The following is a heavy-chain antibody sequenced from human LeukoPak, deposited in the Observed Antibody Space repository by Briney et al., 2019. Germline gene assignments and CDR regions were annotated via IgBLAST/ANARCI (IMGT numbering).Heavy chain of an antibody. CDR2: INHSGST. CDR1: GGSFSGYY. D-gene: IGHD6-6*01. Sequence: SSETLSLTCAVYGGSFSGYYWSWIRQPPGKGLEWIGEINHSGSTNYNLSLKSRVTISVDTSKNQFSLKLSSVTAADTAVYYCARGYPREYSSSHGDDFDYWGQGTLVTVSS. V-gene: IGHV4-34*01. J-gene: IGHJ4*02. CDR3: ARGYPREYSSSHGDDFDY.